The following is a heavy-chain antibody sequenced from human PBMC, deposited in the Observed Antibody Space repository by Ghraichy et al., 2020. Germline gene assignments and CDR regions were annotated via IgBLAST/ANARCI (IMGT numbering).Heavy chain of an antibody. CDR2: MYYSGTT. J-gene: IGHJ6*03. V-gene: IGHV4-39*07. CDR1: GGSISSSSYY. CDR3: ARNDNVYYYMDL. D-gene: IGHD1-1*01. Sequence: SQTLSLTCTVSGGSISSSSYYWGWIRQPPGKGLEWIGSMYYSGTTYYDPSLKSRVTISVDTSKNQFSLRLSSVTAADTAVYYCARNDNVYYYMDLWGKGTTVTVSS.